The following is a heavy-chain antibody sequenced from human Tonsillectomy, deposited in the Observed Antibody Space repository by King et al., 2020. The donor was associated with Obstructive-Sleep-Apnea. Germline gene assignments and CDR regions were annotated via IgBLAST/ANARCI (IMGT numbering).Heavy chain of an antibody. D-gene: IGHD3-10*01. Sequence: QLQESGPGLVKHSWTLSLTCAVSGGAISSSNLGSWVRLTPGKWIEVIVVIYPCGSTNYNPSLKSRVTISVDKSKKQFSLKLSSVTAADTAVYYCASYRGSGMGFLEMDYWGQGTLVTVSS. CDR3: ASYRGSGMGFLEMDY. CDR2: IYPCGST. CDR1: GGAISSSNL. J-gene: IGHJ4*02. V-gene: IGHV4-4*02.